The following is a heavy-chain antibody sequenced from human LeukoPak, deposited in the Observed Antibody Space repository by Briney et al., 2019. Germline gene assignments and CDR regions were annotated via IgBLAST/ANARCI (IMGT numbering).Heavy chain of an antibody. CDR2: IYSGGST. J-gene: IGHJ6*02. Sequence: GGSLRLSCAASGFTFSSYAMSWVRQAPGKGLEWVSIIYSGGSTNYADSVKGRFTISRDNSKNTLYLQMNSLRADDTAVYYCARYNGNYYYGMDVWGRGTTVTVSS. V-gene: IGHV3-23*03. D-gene: IGHD1-26*01. CDR3: ARYNGNYYYGMDV. CDR1: GFTFSSYA.